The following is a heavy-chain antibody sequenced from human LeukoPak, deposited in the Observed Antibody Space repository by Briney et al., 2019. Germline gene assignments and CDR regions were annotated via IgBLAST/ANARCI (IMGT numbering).Heavy chain of an antibody. V-gene: IGHV3-66*01. CDR1: GFTVSSNY. D-gene: IGHD6-19*01. Sequence: GGSLRLSCAASGFTVSSNYMSWVRQAPGKGLGWVSVIYSSGSTYHADSVKGRFTISRDKSKNTLYLQMNSLRAEDTAVYYCARDAVSGTAYYYGMDVWGQGTTVTVSS. CDR3: ARDAVSGTAYYYGMDV. J-gene: IGHJ6*02. CDR2: IYSSGST.